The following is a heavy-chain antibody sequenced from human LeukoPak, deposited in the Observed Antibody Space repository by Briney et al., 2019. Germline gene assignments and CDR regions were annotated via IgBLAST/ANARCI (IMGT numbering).Heavy chain of an antibody. D-gene: IGHD2-2*01. CDR3: ARKPYCSSTSCYGVYWFDP. Sequence: GESPKISCKGSGYSFTSYWIGWVRQMPGKGLEWMGIIYPGDSDTRYSPSFQGQVTISADKSISTAYLQWSSLKASDTAMYYCARKPYCSSTSCYGVYWFDPWGQGTLVTVSS. CDR1: GYSFTSYW. J-gene: IGHJ5*02. CDR2: IYPGDSDT. V-gene: IGHV5-51*01.